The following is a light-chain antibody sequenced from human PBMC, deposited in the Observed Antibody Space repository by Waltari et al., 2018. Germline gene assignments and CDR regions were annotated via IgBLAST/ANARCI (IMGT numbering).Light chain of an antibody. J-gene: IGKJ1*01. CDR3: MQSLHTPLT. V-gene: IGKV2-28*01. CDR2: LGS. Sequence: DIVMTQSPLSLSVTPGEPASISCRSSQSLLHRNGYNSLDWYLQKPGQSPQLLGYLGSNRASGVPDRFSGSGSGTDFTLKISRVEADDVGVYYCMQSLHTPLTFGQGTKVEI. CDR1: QSLLHRNGYNS.